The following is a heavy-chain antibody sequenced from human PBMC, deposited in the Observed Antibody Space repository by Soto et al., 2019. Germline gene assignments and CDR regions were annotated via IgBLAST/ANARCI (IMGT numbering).Heavy chain of an antibody. J-gene: IGHJ5*02. Sequence: PSETLSLTCTVSGDSMSSYYWSWIRQPPGKGLEWIGYIYYTGSTNYNPSLRSRVTISVDTSKNQFPLNLSSVTAADTAVYFCARQSHHYGSTSYLFDPWGQGTLVTVSS. CDR1: GDSMSSYY. CDR2: IYYTGST. CDR3: ARQSHHYGSTSYLFDP. V-gene: IGHV4-59*08. D-gene: IGHD3-10*01.